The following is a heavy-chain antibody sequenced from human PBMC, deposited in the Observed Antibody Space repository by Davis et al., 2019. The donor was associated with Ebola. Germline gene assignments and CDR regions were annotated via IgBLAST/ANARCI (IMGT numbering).Heavy chain of an antibody. CDR3: AKDQRYYYGSGDAFDI. CDR2: ISYDGSNK. CDR1: GFTFSSYA. V-gene: IGHV3-30-3*01. J-gene: IGHJ3*02. D-gene: IGHD3-10*01. Sequence: PGGSLRLSCAASGFTFSSYAMHWVRQAPGKGLEWVAVISYDGSNKYYADSVKGRFTISRDNSKNTLYLQMNSLRAEDTAVYYCAKDQRYYYGSGDAFDIWGQGTMVTVSS.